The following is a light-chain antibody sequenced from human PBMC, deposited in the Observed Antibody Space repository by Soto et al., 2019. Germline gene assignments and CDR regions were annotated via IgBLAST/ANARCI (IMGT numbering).Light chain of an antibody. CDR2: GAS. Sequence: EIVLTQSPGTLSLSPGGRATLSCRASQSVSSSYLGWYQQKPGQAPRRLMYGASSRATGIPDRFSGSGSGTDFTLTTSRLQPEDFAVYYCQQYGSSPWTFGQGTQEEIK. CDR3: QQYGSSPWT. J-gene: IGKJ1*01. CDR1: QSVSSSY. V-gene: IGKV3-20*01.